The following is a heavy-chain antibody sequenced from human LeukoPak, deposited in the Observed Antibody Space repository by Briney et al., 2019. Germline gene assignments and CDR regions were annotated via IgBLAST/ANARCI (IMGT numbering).Heavy chain of an antibody. CDR2: IYYSGGT. CDR1: GGSISSYY. V-gene: IGHV4-59*08. CDR3: ASPMVRGVISY. Sequence: PSETLSLTCTVSGGSISSYYWSWIRQPPGKGLEWIGYIYYSGGTNYNPSLKSRVTISVDTSKNQFSLKLSSVTAADTAVYYCASPMVRGVISYWGQGTLVTVSS. J-gene: IGHJ4*02. D-gene: IGHD3-10*01.